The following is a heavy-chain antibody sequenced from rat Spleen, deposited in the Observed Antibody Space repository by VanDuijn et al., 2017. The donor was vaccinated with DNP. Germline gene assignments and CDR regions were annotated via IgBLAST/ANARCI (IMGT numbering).Heavy chain of an antibody. CDR3: TTEAGDY. Sequence: EVQLVESGGGLVQPGRSLKLSCAASGFTFSDYNMAWVRQAPKKGLEWVATISYDGSSTYYRDSVKGRFTISRDNAKSTLYLQMDSPRSEYTATYYCTTEAGDYWGQGVMVTVSS. D-gene: IGHD5-1*01. J-gene: IGHJ2*01. CDR2: ISYDGSST. V-gene: IGHV5S10*01. CDR1: GFTFSDYN.